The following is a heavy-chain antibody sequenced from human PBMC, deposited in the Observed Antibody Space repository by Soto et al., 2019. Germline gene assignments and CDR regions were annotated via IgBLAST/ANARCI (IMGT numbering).Heavy chain of an antibody. J-gene: IGHJ5*02. D-gene: IGHD2-2*01. CDR2: ISAYNGNT. Sequence: ASVKVSCKASGYTFTSYGISWVRQAPGQGLEWMGWISAYNGNTNYAQKLQGRVTMTTDTSTSTAYMELRSLRSDDTAVYYCARDGEQYQLLSWFDPWGQGTLVTVS. CDR3: ARDGEQYQLLSWFDP. V-gene: IGHV1-18*01. CDR1: GYTFTSYG.